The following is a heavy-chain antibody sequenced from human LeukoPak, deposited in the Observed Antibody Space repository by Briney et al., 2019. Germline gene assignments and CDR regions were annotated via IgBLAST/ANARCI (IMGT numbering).Heavy chain of an antibody. Sequence: GGSLRLSCAAYGFTFSSYAMHWVRQAPGKGLEWVAVISYDGSNKYYADSVKGRFTISRDNSKNILYLQMNNLRVEDTALYYCAKDDGGLCSRTSCGDALDIWGQGTMLTVSS. CDR3: AKDDGGLCSRTSCGDALDI. J-gene: IGHJ3*02. V-gene: IGHV3-30-3*01. CDR2: ISYDGSNK. CDR1: GFTFSSYA. D-gene: IGHD2-2*01.